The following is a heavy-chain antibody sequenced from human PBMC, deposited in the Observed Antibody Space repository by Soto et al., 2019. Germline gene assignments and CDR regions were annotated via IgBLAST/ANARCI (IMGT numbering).Heavy chain of an antibody. J-gene: IGHJ4*02. D-gene: IGHD2-2*01. Sequence: GASVKVSCKASGYSFPSFCVNWVRQAPGQGLEWMGWVNAYNGNTNYAQKFQGRVTMTADTSTSTAYMELRSLRSDDTAVYYCARAYVVVPAAMTHSGQGTLVTVPS. V-gene: IGHV1-18*01. CDR2: VNAYNGNT. CDR3: ARAYVVVPAAMTH. CDR1: GYSFPSFC.